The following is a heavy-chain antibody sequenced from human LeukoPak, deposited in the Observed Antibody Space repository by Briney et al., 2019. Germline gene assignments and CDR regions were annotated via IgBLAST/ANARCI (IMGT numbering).Heavy chain of an antibody. CDR3: ARAYRFPLAYCGGDCEGRFDY. CDR1: GYSISSGYY. Sequence: PSETLSLTCAVSGYSISSGYYWGWIRQPPGKGLEWIGSIYHSGSTYYNPSLKSRVTISVDTSKNQFSLKLSSVTAADTAVYYCARAYRFPLAYCGGDCEGRFDYWGQGTLVTVSS. V-gene: IGHV4-38-2*01. D-gene: IGHD2-21*01. J-gene: IGHJ4*02. CDR2: IYHSGST.